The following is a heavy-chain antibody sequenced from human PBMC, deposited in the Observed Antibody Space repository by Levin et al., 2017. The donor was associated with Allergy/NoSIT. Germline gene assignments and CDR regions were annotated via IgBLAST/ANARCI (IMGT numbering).Heavy chain of an antibody. CDR2: ISWNSGSI. CDR3: AKEYSSSSGLDY. CDR1: GFTFDDYA. V-gene: IGHV3-9*01. J-gene: IGHJ4*02. D-gene: IGHD6-6*01. Sequence: GGSLRLSCAASGFTFDDYAMHWVRQAPGKGLEWVSGISWNSGSIGYADSVKGRFTISRDNAKNSLYLQMNSLRAEDTALYYCAKEYSSSSGLDYWGQGTLVTVSS.